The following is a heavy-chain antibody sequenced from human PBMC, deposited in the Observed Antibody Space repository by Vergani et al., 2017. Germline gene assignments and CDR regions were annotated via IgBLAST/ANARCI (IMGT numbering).Heavy chain of an antibody. J-gene: IGHJ4*02. CDR2: IYYSGST. CDR1: GGSISSYY. Sequence: QVQLQESGPGLVKPSETLSLTCTVSGGSISSYYWSWIRQPPGKGLEWIGYIYYSGSTNYNPSLKSGVTISVDTSKNQFSLKLSSVTAADTAVYYCARDSPFGVTDYWGQGTLVTVSS. D-gene: IGHD3-3*01. CDR3: ARDSPFGVTDY. V-gene: IGHV4-59*01.